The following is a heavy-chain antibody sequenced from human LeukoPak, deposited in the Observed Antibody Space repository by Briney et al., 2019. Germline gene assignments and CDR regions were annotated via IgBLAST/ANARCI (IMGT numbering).Heavy chain of an antibody. V-gene: IGHV4-59*08. CDR2: IYYSGTT. J-gene: IGHJ2*01. Sequence: PSETLSLTCTVSGGSISNYYWSWIRQPPGKGLEWIGYIYYSGTTNYNPSLKSRLTISVDTSKNQFSLKLSSVTAADTAVYFCARQNSDSRGYFYWYFDLWGRGTLVTVSS. CDR1: GGSISNYY. CDR3: ARQNSDSRGYFYWYFDL. D-gene: IGHD3-22*01.